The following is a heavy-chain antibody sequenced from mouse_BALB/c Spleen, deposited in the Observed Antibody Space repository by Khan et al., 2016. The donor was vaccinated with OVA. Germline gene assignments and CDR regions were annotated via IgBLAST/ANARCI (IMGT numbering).Heavy chain of an antibody. D-gene: IGHD3-1*01. Sequence: EVQLQESGPGLVKPSQSLSLTCSVTGYSITSGYFWNWIRQFPGNKLEWMGYIRYDGNSNYYPSHKNRISNSRDTSKNQFFLKLNSVTPEDKATYHCARGVGSGPAWFTNWGQGTLVIVSA. CDR1: GYSITSGYF. V-gene: IGHV3-6*02. CDR2: IRYDGNS. CDR3: ARGVGSGPAWFTN. J-gene: IGHJ3*01.